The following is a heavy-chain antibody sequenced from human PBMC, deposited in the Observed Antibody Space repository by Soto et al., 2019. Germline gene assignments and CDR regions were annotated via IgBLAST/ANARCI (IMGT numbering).Heavy chain of an antibody. Sequence: GESLKISCKGSGYSFTTYWIGWVRQMPGKGLEWMGIIYPGDSDTRYSPSFQGQVTISADKSITTAYLQWSSLKASDTAMYYCARTAAAGKYYYGVDVWGQGTTVTVSS. CDR3: ARTAAAGKYYYGVDV. J-gene: IGHJ6*02. CDR1: GYSFTTYW. CDR2: IYPGDSDT. V-gene: IGHV5-51*01. D-gene: IGHD6-13*01.